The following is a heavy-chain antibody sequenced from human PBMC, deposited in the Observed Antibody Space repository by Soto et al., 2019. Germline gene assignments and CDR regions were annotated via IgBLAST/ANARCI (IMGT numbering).Heavy chain of an antibody. CDR1: GGSFSGYY. CDR2: INHSGST. CDR3: ARFWLNERDAFDI. Sequence: SETLSLTCAVYGGSFSGYYWSWIRQPPGKGLEWIGEINHSGSTNYNPSLKSRVTISVDTSKNQFSLKLSSVTAADTAVYYCARFWLNERDAFDIWGQGTMVTVSS. D-gene: IGHD3-3*01. V-gene: IGHV4-34*01. J-gene: IGHJ3*02.